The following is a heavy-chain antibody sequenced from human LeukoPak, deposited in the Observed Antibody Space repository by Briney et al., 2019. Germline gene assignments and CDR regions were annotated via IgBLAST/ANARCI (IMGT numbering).Heavy chain of an antibody. V-gene: IGHV3-30-3*02. CDR2: ISYDGSNK. J-gene: IGHJ4*02. CDR3: AKNLYSSFVADYDY. Sequence: GGSLRLSCAASGFTFSSYAMHWVRQAPGKGLEWVAVISYDGSNKYYADSVKGRFTISRDNSKNTLYVQMNSLRAEDTAVYYCAKNLYSSFVADYDYWGQGTLVTVSS. CDR1: GFTFSSYA. D-gene: IGHD6-19*01.